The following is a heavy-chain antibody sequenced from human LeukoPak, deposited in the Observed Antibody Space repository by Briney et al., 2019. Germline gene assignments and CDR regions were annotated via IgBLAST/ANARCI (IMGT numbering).Heavy chain of an antibody. V-gene: IGHV1-8*01. CDR1: GYTFTSYD. CDR3: ASDVAREFDH. CDR2: MNPNSGNT. D-gene: IGHD5-24*01. Sequence: ASVKVSCKASGYTFTSYDINWVRQATGQGLEWMGWMNPNSGNTGYAQKFQGRVTMTRDTSATTVYLDLSGLTFEDTAVYYCASDVAREFDHWGQGTLVTVSS. J-gene: IGHJ4*02.